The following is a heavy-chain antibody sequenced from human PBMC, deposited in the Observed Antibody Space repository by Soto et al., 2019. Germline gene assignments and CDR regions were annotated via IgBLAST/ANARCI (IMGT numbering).Heavy chain of an antibody. V-gene: IGHV3-66*01. Sequence: PGGSLRLSCAASGFTVSSNYMSWVRQAPGKGLEWVSVIYSSGSTYYADSVKGRFTISRDNSRNTLFLQMNSLRADDTAVYYCATCSSSSCYYFDYWGRGTLVTVSS. D-gene: IGHD2-2*01. J-gene: IGHJ4*02. CDR1: GFTVSSNY. CDR2: IYSSGST. CDR3: ATCSSSSCYYFDY.